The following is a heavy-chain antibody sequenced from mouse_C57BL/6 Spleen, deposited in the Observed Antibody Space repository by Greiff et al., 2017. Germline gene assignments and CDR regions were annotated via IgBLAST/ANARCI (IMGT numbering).Heavy chain of an antibody. CDR1: GFTFSSYA. V-gene: IGHV5-9-1*02. CDR3: TRERDYYGSRGYFDV. CDR2: ISSGGDYI. J-gene: IGHJ1*03. Sequence: EVKVEESGEGLVKPGGSLKLSCAASGFTFSSYAMSWVRQTPEKRLEWVAYISSGGDYIYYADTVKGRFTISRDNARNTLYLQMSSLKSEDTAMYYCTRERDYYGSRGYFDVWGTGTTVTVAS. D-gene: IGHD1-1*01.